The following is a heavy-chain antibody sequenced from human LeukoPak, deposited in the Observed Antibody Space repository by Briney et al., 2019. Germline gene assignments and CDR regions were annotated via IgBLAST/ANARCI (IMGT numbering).Heavy chain of an antibody. Sequence: GGSLRLSCAASGFTFSSYGMSWVRQAPGKGLEWVSAISGSGGSTYYADSVKGRFTISRDNSKNTLYLQMNSLRAEDTAVYYCAKPGVYYDSSGYYYNAFDIWGQGTMVTVSS. CDR3: AKPGVYYDSSGYYYNAFDI. J-gene: IGHJ3*02. V-gene: IGHV3-23*01. CDR1: GFTFSSYG. CDR2: ISGSGGST. D-gene: IGHD3-22*01.